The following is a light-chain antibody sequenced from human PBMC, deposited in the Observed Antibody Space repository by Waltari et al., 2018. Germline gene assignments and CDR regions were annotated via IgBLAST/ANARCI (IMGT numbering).Light chain of an antibody. J-gene: IGKJ4*01. Sequence: DIQMTQSLSSLSASVGDRVTITCRASQTINDYLNWYQQKPGEAPKLLIYAASSLQRGVPSRFSGTGSGTDFTLTISSLQPEDFATYYCQQSYSSRRSFGGGTKVEI. V-gene: IGKV1-39*01. CDR3: QQSYSSRRS. CDR2: AAS. CDR1: QTINDY.